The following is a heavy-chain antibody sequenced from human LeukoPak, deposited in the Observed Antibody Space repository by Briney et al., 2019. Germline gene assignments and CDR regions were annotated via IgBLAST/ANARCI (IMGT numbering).Heavy chain of an antibody. CDR1: GGTFSSYA. V-gene: IGHV1-69*05. Sequence: SVKVSCKASGGTFSSYAISWVRQAPGQGLEWMGRIIPIFGTANYAQKLQGRVTITTDESTSTAYMELSSLRSEDTAVYYCARGGGAAPDAFDIWGQGTMVTVSS. D-gene: IGHD2-15*01. CDR3: ARGGGAAPDAFDI. J-gene: IGHJ3*02. CDR2: IIPIFGTA.